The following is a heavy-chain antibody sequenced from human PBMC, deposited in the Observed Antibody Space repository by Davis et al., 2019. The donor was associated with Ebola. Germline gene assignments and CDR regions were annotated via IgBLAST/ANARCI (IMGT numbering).Heavy chain of an antibody. CDR3: ARVRSFVFVY. D-gene: IGHD3-16*01. Sequence: AASVTVSCKASGYTFTSYGITWVRQAPGQGLEWMGWISAYNGNTNYAQKFQGRVTMTTDTSTSTAYMELRSLRSDDTAVYYCARVRSFVFVYWGQGTLVTVSS. J-gene: IGHJ4*02. CDR2: ISAYNGNT. V-gene: IGHV1-18*01. CDR1: GYTFTSYG.